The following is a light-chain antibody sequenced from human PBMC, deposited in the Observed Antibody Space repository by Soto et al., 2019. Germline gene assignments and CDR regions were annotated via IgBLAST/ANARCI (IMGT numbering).Light chain of an antibody. CDR2: GAS. CDR3: QHYDRSPPVT. Sequence: DIVLTQSPGTLSLSPGENASFSCRASQSIDTNWLAWYQQRPGQPPRLLIYGASSRATGIPDRFSGSGSGAGFTLTISSLEPEDFAVYYCQHYDRSPPVTFGQGTRLEIK. CDR1: QSIDTNW. J-gene: IGKJ5*01. V-gene: IGKV3-20*01.